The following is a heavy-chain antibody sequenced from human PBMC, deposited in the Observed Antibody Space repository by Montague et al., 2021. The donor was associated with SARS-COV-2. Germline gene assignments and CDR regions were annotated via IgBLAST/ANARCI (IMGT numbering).Heavy chain of an antibody. CDR2: IYYIGST. J-gene: IGHJ5*02. D-gene: IGHD2-2*01. CDR1: VRSISSYY. Sequence: SETLSLTCAVSVRSISSYYWSWIRQPPGKGLEWIGYIYYIGSTNYNPSLKSRVTISVDTSKNQFSLKLSSVTAADTAVYYCAREKVYCSSTSCYESWFDPWGQGTLVTVSS. V-gene: IGHV4-59*01. CDR3: AREKVYCSSTSCYESWFDP.